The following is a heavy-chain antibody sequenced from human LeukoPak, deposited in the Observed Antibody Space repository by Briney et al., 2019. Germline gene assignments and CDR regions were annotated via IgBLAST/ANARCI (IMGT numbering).Heavy chain of an antibody. V-gene: IGHV3-21*01. CDR1: GFTFSSYS. CDR2: IISSSNYI. Sequence: PGGSLRLSCAASGFTFSSYSMNWVRQAPGKGLEWVSSIISSSNYIYYADSVEGRFTISRDNAKNSLYLQMNSLRAEDTAVYYCARAWADSSGYFDYWGQGTLVTVSS. D-gene: IGHD3-22*01. CDR3: ARAWADSSGYFDY. J-gene: IGHJ4*02.